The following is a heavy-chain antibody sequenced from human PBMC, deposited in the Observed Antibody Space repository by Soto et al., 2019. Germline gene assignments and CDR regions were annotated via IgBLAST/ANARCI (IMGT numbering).Heavy chain of an antibody. CDR3: ARARYSGSGWYSMWFDP. CDR2: IIPIFGTA. D-gene: IGHD6-19*01. V-gene: IGHV1-18*04. J-gene: IGHJ5*02. Sequence: ASVKVSCKASGYTFTSYYMHWVRQAPGQGLEWMGGIIPIFGTANYAQKLQGRVTMTTDTSTSTAYMELRSLRSDDTAVYYCARARYSGSGWYSMWFDPWGQGTLGTVSS. CDR1: GYTFTSYY.